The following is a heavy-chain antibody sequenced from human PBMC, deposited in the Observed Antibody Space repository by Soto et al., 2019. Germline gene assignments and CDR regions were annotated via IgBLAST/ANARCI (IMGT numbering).Heavy chain of an antibody. Sequence: GASVKVSCKASGYTFTSYDINWVRQATGQGLEWMGWMNPNSGNTGYAQKFQGRVTITRNTSISTAYMELSSLRSEDTAVYYCARAQRLAAAGTRTNYYYYYMDVWGKGTTVTVSS. J-gene: IGHJ6*03. CDR1: GYTFTSYD. CDR2: MNPNSGNT. CDR3: ARAQRLAAAGTRTNYYYYYMDV. D-gene: IGHD6-13*01. V-gene: IGHV1-8*01.